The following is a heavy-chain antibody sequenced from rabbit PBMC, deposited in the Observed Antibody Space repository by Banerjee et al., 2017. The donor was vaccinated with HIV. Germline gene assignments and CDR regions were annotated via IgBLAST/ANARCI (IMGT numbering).Heavy chain of an antibody. CDR2: IYSTTGNT. Sequence: QQQLEESGGGLVKPGGTLTLTCKASGIDFSSYYYMCWVRQAPGKGLEFIACIYSTTGNTWYASWVNGRFTISRSTSLNTVDLKMTSLTVADTATYFCGRDRDGDAGYGSLALWGQGTLVTVS. CDR1: GIDFSSYYY. D-gene: IGHD6-1*01. V-gene: IGHV1S43*01. CDR3: GRDRDGDAGYGSLAL. J-gene: IGHJ3*01.